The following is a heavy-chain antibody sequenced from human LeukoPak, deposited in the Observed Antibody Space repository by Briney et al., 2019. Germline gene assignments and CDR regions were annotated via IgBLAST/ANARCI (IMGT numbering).Heavy chain of an antibody. V-gene: IGHV3-23*01. CDR1: GLTFSSHA. Sequence: SGGSLRLSCAASGLTFSSHAMGWVRQAPGKWLGWLSAISGSGVNTYYADSVKVRFTVSRDNSKNSLYLQVNSLRAEDTAVYYCAKGRALEVVAAFNYWGQGTVVTVSS. J-gene: IGHJ4*02. D-gene: IGHD2-15*01. CDR3: AKGRALEVVAAFNY. CDR2: ISGSGVNT.